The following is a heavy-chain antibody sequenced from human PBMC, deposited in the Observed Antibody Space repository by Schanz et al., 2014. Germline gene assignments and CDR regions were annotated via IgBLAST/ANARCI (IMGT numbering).Heavy chain of an antibody. V-gene: IGHV4-39*01. CDR3: VRQLLWFGESGVDT. D-gene: IGHD3-10*01. J-gene: IGHJ5*02. CDR2: IYNSGSA. Sequence: QLQLQESGPGLVKPSETLSLTCTVSGGSIRRSTYYWGWIRQPPGKGLEWVASIYNSGSAYYGPSLKSRVTIPGETSKNQFSLRLNSVTASDTAVYYCVRQLLWFGESGVDTWGQGTLVVVSS. CDR1: GGSIRRSTYY.